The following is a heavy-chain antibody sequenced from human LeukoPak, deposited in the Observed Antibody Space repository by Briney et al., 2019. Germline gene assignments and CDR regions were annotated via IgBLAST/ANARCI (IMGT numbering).Heavy chain of an antibody. CDR1: GCTFTSYA. Sequence: SVTVSCTASGCTFTSYAISWVRQAPGPGLELMGGIIPIFGTANYAQKFQGRVTIAADKSTSTAYMELSSLRSEDTAVYYCAREDYYGSGRYYGYYYGMDVWGKGTTVTVSS. CDR2: IIPIFGTA. J-gene: IGHJ6*04. D-gene: IGHD3-10*01. V-gene: IGHV1-69*06. CDR3: AREDYYGSGRYYGYYYGMDV.